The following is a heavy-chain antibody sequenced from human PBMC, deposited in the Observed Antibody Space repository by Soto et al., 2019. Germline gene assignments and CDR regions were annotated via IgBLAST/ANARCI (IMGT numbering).Heavy chain of an antibody. V-gene: IGHV2-70*04. D-gene: IGHD6-19*01. J-gene: IGHJ6*02. CDR1: GFSLSTSGMR. CDR3: ARQRIAVAGTHYYYYDMDV. Sequence: PTLVNPTQTLTLTCTFSGFSLSTSGMRVSWIRQPPGKALEWLARIDWDDDKFYSTSLKTRPTISKDTSKNQVVLTMTNMDPVDTATYYCARQRIAVAGTHYYYYDMDVWGQGTTVTVSS. CDR2: IDWDDDK.